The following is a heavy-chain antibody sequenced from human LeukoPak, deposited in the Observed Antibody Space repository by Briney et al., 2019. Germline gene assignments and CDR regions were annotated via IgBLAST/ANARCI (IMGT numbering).Heavy chain of an antibody. V-gene: IGHV1-18*01. CDR1: GYAFTSYG. J-gene: IGHJ4*02. Sequence: ASVKVSCKASGYAFTSYGISWVRQAPGQGLEWMGWISAYNGNTNYAQKLQGRVTMTTDTSTSTAYMELRSLRSDDTAVYYCARDKFSVIAVAGIDYWGQGTLVTVSS. CDR3: ARDKFSVIAVAGIDY. D-gene: IGHD6-13*01. CDR2: ISAYNGNT.